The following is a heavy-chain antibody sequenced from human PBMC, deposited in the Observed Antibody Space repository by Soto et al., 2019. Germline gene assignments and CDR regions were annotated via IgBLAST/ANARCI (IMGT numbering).Heavy chain of an antibody. V-gene: IGHV1-69*01. CDR2: IIPIFGTA. CDR3: ARGGIVATSLGHYYYGIAV. D-gene: IGHD5-12*01. Sequence: QVQLVQSGAEVKKPGSSVKVSCKASGGTFSSYAISWVRQAPGQGLEWMGGIIPIFGTANYEQKFQGRVTITADEPTSTAYMELSSLRSEETAVYYCARGGIVATSLGHYYYGIAVWGQGTPGNVFS. J-gene: IGHJ6*02. CDR1: GGTFSSYA.